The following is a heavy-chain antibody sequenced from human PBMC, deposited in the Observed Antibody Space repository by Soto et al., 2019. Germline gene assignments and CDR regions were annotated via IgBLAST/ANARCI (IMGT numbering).Heavy chain of an antibody. CDR1: GGTFSSYA. CDR2: IIPIFGTA. V-gene: IGHV1-69*13. J-gene: IGHJ4*02. CDR3: ARDDRRGRPDY. D-gene: IGHD3-22*01. Sequence: ASLKVSCKASGGTFSSYAISWVRQAPGQGLEWMGGIIPIFGTANYAQKFQGRVTITADESTSTAYMELSSLRSEDTAVYYCARDDRRGRPDYWGQGTLVTVSS.